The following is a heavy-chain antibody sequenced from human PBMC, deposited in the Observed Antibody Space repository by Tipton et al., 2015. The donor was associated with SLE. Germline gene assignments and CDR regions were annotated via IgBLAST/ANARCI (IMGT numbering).Heavy chain of an antibody. CDR3: ARMGMRNWIGP. V-gene: IGHV4-31*03. CDR1: RGSIRSGGDY. J-gene: IGHJ5*02. D-gene: IGHD7-27*01. CDR2: IYYSGNT. Sequence: TLSLTCTVSRGSIRSGGDYWSWIRQHPGKGLEWIGYIYYSGNTFYNPSLKSRTTISVDTSKNQFSLKLSSVTAADTAVYYCARMGMRNWIGPWGQGTLVTVSS.